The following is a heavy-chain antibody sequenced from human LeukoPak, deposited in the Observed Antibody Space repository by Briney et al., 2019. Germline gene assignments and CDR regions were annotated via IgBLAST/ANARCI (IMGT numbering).Heavy chain of an antibody. Sequence: SETLSLTCAVYGGSFSGYYWSWIRQPPGKGLEWIGEINHSGSTNYNPSLKSRVTISVDTSKNQFSLKLSSVTAADTAVYYRARAVFYPHWFDPWGQGTLVTVSS. D-gene: IGHD2/OR15-2a*01. CDR2: INHSGST. CDR3: ARAVFYPHWFDP. V-gene: IGHV4-34*01. J-gene: IGHJ5*02. CDR1: GGSFSGYY.